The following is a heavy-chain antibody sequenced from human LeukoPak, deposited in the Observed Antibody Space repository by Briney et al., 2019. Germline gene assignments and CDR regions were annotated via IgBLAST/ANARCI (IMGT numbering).Heavy chain of an antibody. CDR3: ARGGGEYYDILTGHDTYDY. J-gene: IGHJ4*02. CDR1: GGSISSYY. Sequence: SETLSLTCTVSGGSISSYYWSWIRQPAGKGLEWIGRIYTSGSTNYNPSLKSRVTMSVDTSKNQFSLKLSSVTAADTAVYYCARGGGEYYDILTGHDTYDYWGQGTLVTVSS. V-gene: IGHV4-4*07. D-gene: IGHD3-9*01. CDR2: IYTSGST.